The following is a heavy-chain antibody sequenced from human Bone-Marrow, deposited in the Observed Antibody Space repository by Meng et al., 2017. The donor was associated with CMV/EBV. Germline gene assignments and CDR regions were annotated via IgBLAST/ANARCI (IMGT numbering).Heavy chain of an antibody. CDR1: EDNVCSNRAT. CDR3: ARGGPYWFDP. D-gene: IGHD3-16*01. Sequence: EDNVCSNRATWNWVRQSPARGLEWLGRTYYRSKWNNDYAISVKSRMTINPDTSKNQFSLHLNSVTPEDTAVYYCARGGPYWFDPWGQGTLVTVSS. V-gene: IGHV6-1*01. CDR2: TYYRSKWNN. J-gene: IGHJ5*02.